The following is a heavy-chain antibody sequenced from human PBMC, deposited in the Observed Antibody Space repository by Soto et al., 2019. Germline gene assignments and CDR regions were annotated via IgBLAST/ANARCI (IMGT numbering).Heavy chain of an antibody. D-gene: IGHD3-3*01. CDR3: AKGETYDFWSGYHPGY. J-gene: IGHJ4*02. CDR2: ISGSGGST. CDR1: GFTFSSYA. Sequence: GGSLRLSCAASGFTFSSYAMSWVRQAPGEGLEWVSAISGSGGSTYYADSVKGRFTISRDNSKNTLYLQMNSLRAEDTAVYYCAKGETYDFWSGYHPGYWGQGTLVTVSS. V-gene: IGHV3-23*01.